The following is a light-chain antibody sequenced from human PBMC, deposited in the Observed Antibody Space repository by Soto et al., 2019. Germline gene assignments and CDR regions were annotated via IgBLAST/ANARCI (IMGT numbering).Light chain of an antibody. J-gene: IGLJ2*01. CDR1: IRDVGAYNL. CDR2: EVR. V-gene: IGLV2-14*01. CDR3: SSFTSKSTLI. Sequence: QSVLTQPASVSGSPGQSITISCAGTIRDVGAYNLVSWYLQHPGKAPRLIIYEVRNRPSGISYRFSGSKSGTTASLTISSLQADDEADYYCSSFTSKSTLIFGGGTKLTVL.